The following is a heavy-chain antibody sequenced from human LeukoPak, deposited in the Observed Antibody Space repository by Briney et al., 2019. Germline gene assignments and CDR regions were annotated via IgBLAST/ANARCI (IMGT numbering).Heavy chain of an antibody. CDR1: GFTFSHYG. J-gene: IGHJ4*02. V-gene: IGHV3-33*06. Sequence: PGRSLRLSCATSGFTFSHYGMHWVRQAPGKGLEWVAVIWSDGTNSFYGDPVKGRFTISRDNFQRTVYLQMNSLRAEDTAVYYCVKDAQRGFDYSNSLDKWGQGTLVTVSS. D-gene: IGHD4-11*01. CDR2: IWSDGTNS. CDR3: VKDAQRGFDYSNSLDK.